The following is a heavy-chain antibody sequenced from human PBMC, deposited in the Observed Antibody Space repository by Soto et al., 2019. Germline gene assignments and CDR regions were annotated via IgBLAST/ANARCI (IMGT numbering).Heavy chain of an antibody. V-gene: IGHV1-69*01. CDR3: AGDPVLRYFRGRGYFDY. Sequence: QVQLVQSGAEVKKPGSSVKVSCKASGGTFSSYAISWVRQAPGQGLEWMGGIIPIFGTANYAQKLQGRGTITADEATSTAYMELSSLRSEDTAVYYCAGDPVLRYFRGRGYFDYWVQGPMVTVSS. CDR1: GGTFSSYA. J-gene: IGHJ4*02. D-gene: IGHD3-9*01. CDR2: IIPIFGTA.